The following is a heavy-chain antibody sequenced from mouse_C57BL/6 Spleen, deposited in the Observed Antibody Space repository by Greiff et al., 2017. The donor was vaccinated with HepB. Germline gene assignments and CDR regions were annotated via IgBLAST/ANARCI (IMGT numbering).Heavy chain of an antibody. CDR3: TTGSNYGRNAMDY. J-gene: IGHJ4*01. CDR2: IDPENGDT. V-gene: IGHV14-4*01. Sequence: VQLQQSGAELVRPGASVKLSCTASGFNIKDDYMHWVKQRPEQGLEWIGWIDPENGDTEYASKFQGKATIPADTSSNTAYLQLSSLTSEDTAVYYCTTGSNYGRNAMDYWGQGTSVTVSS. CDR1: GFNIKDDY. D-gene: IGHD2-5*01.